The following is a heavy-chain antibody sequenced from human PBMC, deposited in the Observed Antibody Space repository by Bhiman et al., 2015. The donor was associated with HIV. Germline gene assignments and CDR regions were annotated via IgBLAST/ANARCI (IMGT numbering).Heavy chain of an antibody. Sequence: QVQLVESGGGVVQPGRSLRLSCAASGFTFSSYGMHWVRQAPGKGLEWVAVIWYDGSKKYYADSVKGRFTISRDNSKNTLYLQMNSLRAEDTAIYYCTKGTTGPLIDYWGQGTRVTVSS. CDR3: TKGTTGPLIDY. CDR1: GFTFSSYG. CDR2: IWYDGSKK. J-gene: IGHJ4*02. V-gene: IGHV3-33*06. D-gene: IGHD1/OR15-1a*01.